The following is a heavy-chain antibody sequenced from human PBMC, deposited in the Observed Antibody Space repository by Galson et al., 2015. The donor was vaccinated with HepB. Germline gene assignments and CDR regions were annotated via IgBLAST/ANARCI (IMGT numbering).Heavy chain of an antibody. V-gene: IGHV3-30-3*01. D-gene: IGHD1-14*01. CDR3: ARDNRFDY. J-gene: IGHJ4*02. CDR2: ISYDGTNK. Sequence: SLRLSCAASGFTFSGYAMHWVRQAPGKGLEWVAVISYDGTNKHYADSVMGRFTISRDNSRNTLYLQMNSLGAEDTAVYYCARDNRFDYWGQGTLVTVSS. CDR1: GFTFSGYA.